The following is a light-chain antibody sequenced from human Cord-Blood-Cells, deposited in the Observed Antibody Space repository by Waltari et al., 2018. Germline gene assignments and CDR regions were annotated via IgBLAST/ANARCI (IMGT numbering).Light chain of an antibody. Sequence: QSAMTKPRSVCGSHGQSGTLPCTGTSSDVGGYNYVSWYQQQPGKAPKLMIYEVSKRPSGVPDRFSASKSGNTASLTICGLQAEDEADYYCCSYAGSYTYVFGTGTKVTVL. CDR2: EVS. CDR3: CSYAGSYTYV. V-gene: IGLV2-11*01. J-gene: IGLJ1*01. CDR1: SSDVGGYNY.